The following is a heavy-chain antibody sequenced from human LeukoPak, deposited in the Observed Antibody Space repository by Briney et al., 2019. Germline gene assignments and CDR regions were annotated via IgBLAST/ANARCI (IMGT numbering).Heavy chain of an antibody. V-gene: IGHV3-30*18. Sequence: TGGPLGLSCAASGFTFISYGMHWVRKAPGKGLEGGAVISYDGSNKYYADSVKGRFTISRDNSKNTLYLQMNSLRAEDTAVYYCAKEGLEMATITLDYWGQGTLVTVSS. D-gene: IGHD5-24*01. J-gene: IGHJ4*02. CDR1: GFTFISYG. CDR3: AKEGLEMATITLDY. CDR2: ISYDGSNK.